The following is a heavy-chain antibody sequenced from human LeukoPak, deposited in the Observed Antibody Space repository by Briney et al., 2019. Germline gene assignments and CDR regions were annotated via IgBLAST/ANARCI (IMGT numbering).Heavy chain of an antibody. CDR1: GFTFDDYA. CDR3: ATQHPSSGWYLASFYFDY. Sequence: PGRSLKLSCAASGFTFDDYAMHWVRQAPGKGLEWVSLISWDGGSTYYADSVKGRFTISRDNSKNSLYLQMNSLRAEDTAVYYCATQHPSSGWYLASFYFDYWGQGTLVTVSS. D-gene: IGHD6-19*01. V-gene: IGHV3-43D*03. CDR2: ISWDGGST. J-gene: IGHJ4*02.